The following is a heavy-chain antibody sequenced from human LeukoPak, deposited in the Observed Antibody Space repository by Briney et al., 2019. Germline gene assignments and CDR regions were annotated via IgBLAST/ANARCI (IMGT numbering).Heavy chain of an antibody. CDR1: GYTFTSYG. D-gene: IGHD3-3*01. CDR3: ARVSYDFWSGYANRIDY. CDR2: ISAYNGNT. V-gene: IGHV1-18*01. J-gene: IGHJ4*02. Sequence: VASVKVSCKASGYTFTSYGISWVRQAPGQGLEWMGWISAYNGNTNYAQKFQGRVTMTRDTSISTAYMELSRLRSDDTAVYYCARVSYDFWSGYANRIDYWGQGTLVTVSS.